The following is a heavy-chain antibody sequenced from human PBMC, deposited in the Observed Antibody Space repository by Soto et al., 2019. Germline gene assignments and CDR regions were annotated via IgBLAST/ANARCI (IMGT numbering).Heavy chain of an antibody. CDR1: GFTFSSYW. Sequence: PGGSLRLSCAASGFTFSSYWMSWVRQAPGKGLEWVANIKQDGSEKYYVDSVKGRFTISRDNAKNSLYLQMNSLRAEDTAVYYCARDYSSSWYPHYYYGMDVWGQGTTVTV. CDR2: IKQDGSEK. CDR3: ARDYSSSWYPHYYYGMDV. V-gene: IGHV3-7*01. J-gene: IGHJ6*02. D-gene: IGHD6-13*01.